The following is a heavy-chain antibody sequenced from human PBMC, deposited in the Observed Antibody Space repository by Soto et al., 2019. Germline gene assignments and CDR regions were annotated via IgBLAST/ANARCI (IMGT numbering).Heavy chain of an antibody. CDR2: IIPIFGTA. J-gene: IGHJ6*02. Sequence: SVKVSCKASGGTFSSYAISWVRQAPGQGLEWMAGIIPIFGTANYAQKFQGRVTITADKSTSTAYMELSSLRSEDTAVYYCAMRIQLWSSVNYYYGMDVCGQLTTVTLCS. CDR3: AMRIQLWSSVNYYYGMDV. D-gene: IGHD5-18*01. CDR1: GGTFSSYA. V-gene: IGHV1-69*06.